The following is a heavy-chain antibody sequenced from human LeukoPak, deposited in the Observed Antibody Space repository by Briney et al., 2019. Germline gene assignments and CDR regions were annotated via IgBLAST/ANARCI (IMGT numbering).Heavy chain of an antibody. V-gene: IGHV3-30*18. Sequence: GRPLRLSCAASGFTFNNYDVHWVRQAPGKGLEWVAVISYDGSNKYYADSVKGRFTISRDNSKNTLYLQMNSLRAEDTAVYYCAKDRYYYDSSRGMDVWGQGTTVTVSS. CDR2: ISYDGSNK. J-gene: IGHJ6*02. CDR3: AKDRYYYDSSRGMDV. CDR1: GFTFNNYD. D-gene: IGHD3-22*01.